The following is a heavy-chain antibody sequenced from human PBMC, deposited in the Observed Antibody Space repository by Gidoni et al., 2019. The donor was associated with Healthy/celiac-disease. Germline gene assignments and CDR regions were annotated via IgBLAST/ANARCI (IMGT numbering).Heavy chain of an antibody. CDR1: GGSVSSGSYY. CDR2: IYYSGST. V-gene: IGHV4-61*01. CDR3: ARDQGGYYYDSSGYWYFDL. Sequence: QVQLQESGPGLVKPSETLSLTCTVPGGSVSSGSYYWSWIRQPPGKGLEWIGYIYYSGSTNYNPSLKSRVTISVDTSKNQFSLKLSSVTAADTAVYYCARDQGGYYYDSSGYWYFDLWGRGTLVTVSS. D-gene: IGHD3-22*01. J-gene: IGHJ2*01.